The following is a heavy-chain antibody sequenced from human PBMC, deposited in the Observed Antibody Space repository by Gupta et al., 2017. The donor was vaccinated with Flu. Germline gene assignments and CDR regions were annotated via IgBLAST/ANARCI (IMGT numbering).Heavy chain of an antibody. CDR2: IYWNDDK. CDR1: GFSLSTSGVG. CDR3: ARHVTLTPSYYYYYGMDV. D-gene: IGHD2-21*02. V-gene: IGHV2-5*01. J-gene: IGHJ6*02. Sequence: QITLKESGPTLVKPTQTLTLTCTFSGFSLSTSGVGVGWIRQPPGKALEWLALIYWNDDKRYSPSLKSRLTITKDTSKNQVVLTMTNMDPVDTATYYCARHVTLTPSYYYYYGMDVWGQGTTVTVSS.